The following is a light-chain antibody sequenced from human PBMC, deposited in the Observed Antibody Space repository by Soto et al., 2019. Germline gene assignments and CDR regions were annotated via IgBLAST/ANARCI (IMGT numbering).Light chain of an antibody. CDR3: SSYTSSSTLYV. CDR2: DVS. J-gene: IGLJ1*01. CDR1: SSDVGGYNY. V-gene: IGLV2-14*01. Sequence: QSVLNQPASVSGSPGQSITISCTGTSSDVGGYNYVSWYQQHPGKAPKFMIYDVSNRPSGVSNRFSGSKSDNTASLTISGLQAEDEADYYCSSYTSSSTLYVFGTGTKVTVL.